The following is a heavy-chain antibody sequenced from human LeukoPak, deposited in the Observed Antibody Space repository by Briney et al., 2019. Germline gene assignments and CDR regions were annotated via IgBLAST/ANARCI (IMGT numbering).Heavy chain of an antibody. Sequence: TGGSLRLSCAASGFTFSSYAMHWARQAPGKELEWVAVISYDGSNKYYADSVKGRFTISRDNSKNTLYLQMNSLRAEDTAVYYCARSYDFWSGPMNTHAFDIWGQGTMVTVSS. CDR3: ARSYDFWSGPMNTHAFDI. J-gene: IGHJ3*02. D-gene: IGHD3-3*01. V-gene: IGHV3-30*04. CDR1: GFTFSSYA. CDR2: ISYDGSNK.